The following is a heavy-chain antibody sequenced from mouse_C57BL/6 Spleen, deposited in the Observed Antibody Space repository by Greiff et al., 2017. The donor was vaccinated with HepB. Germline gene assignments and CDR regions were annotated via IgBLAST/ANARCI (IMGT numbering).Heavy chain of an antibody. Sequence: EVQLQQSGPELVKPGASVKISCKASGYTFTDYYMNWVKQSHGKSLEWIGDINPNNGGTSYNQKFKGKATLTVDKSSSTAYMELRSRTSEDSAVYYCARGYYDYDGGAYWGQGTLVTVSA. CDR1: GYTFTDYY. J-gene: IGHJ3*01. D-gene: IGHD2-4*01. CDR2: INPNNGGT. V-gene: IGHV1-26*01. CDR3: ARGYYDYDGGAY.